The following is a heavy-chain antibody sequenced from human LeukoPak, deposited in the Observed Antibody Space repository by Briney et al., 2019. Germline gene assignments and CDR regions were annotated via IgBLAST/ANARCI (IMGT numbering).Heavy chain of an antibody. CDR3: ARDAYYYGSGSYSGGGDY. CDR2: INPNSGGT. J-gene: IGHJ4*02. Sequence: ASVKVSCKASGYTFTGYYMHWVRQAPGQGLEWMGRINPNSGGTNYAQKFQGRVTMTRDTSISTAYMELSRLRSDDTAVYYCARDAYYYGSGSYSGGGDYWGQGTLVTVSS. V-gene: IGHV1-2*06. CDR1: GYTFTGYY. D-gene: IGHD3-10*01.